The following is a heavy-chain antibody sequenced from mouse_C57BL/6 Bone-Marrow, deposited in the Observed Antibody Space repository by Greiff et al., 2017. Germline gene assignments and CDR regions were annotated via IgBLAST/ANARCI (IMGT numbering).Heavy chain of an antibody. Sequence: EVQLVESGGGLVKPGGSLKLSCAASGFTFSSYAMSWVRQTPEKRLEWVATISDGGSYTYYPDNVKGRFTISRDNAKNNLYLQMSHLKSEDTAMYYCARAGTDYWGQGTTLTVSS. CDR2: ISDGGSYT. D-gene: IGHD4-1*01. V-gene: IGHV5-4*01. CDR3: ARAGTDY. J-gene: IGHJ2*01. CDR1: GFTFSSYA.